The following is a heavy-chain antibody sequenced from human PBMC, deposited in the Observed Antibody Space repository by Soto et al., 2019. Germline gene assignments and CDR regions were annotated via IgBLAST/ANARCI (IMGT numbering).Heavy chain of an antibody. CDR2: IYYSGST. CDR1: GGSISSYY. Sequence: SETLSLTCTVSGGSISSYYWSWIRQPPGKGLEWIGYIYYSGSTNYNPSLKSRVTISVDTSKNQFSLKLSSVAAADTAVYYCARTPTTVSTRVDYYYYYMDVWGKGTTVTV. J-gene: IGHJ6*03. V-gene: IGHV4-59*01. D-gene: IGHD4-4*01. CDR3: ARTPTTVSTRVDYYYYYMDV.